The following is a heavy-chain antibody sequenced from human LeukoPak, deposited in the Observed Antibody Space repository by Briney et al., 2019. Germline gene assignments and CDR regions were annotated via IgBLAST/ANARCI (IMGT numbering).Heavy chain of an antibody. J-gene: IGHJ5*01. CDR1: GFTFSSYA. V-gene: IGHV3-23*01. CDR3: ARAVDFWSGYPQPNWFDP. Sequence: GGSLRLSCAASGFTFSSYAMNWVRQAPGKGLEWVSTMSTSGGSTYYADSVKGRFTISRDNSKNTLFLHMNSLRAEDTAVYYCARAVDFWSGYPQPNWFDPWGRGTMVIVSS. D-gene: IGHD3-3*01. CDR2: MSTSGGST.